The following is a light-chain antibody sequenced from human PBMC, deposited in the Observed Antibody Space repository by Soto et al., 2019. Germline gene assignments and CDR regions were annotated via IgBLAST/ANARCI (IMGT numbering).Light chain of an antibody. CDR3: QSYDSSLSGWV. CDR2: GNS. Sequence: QSVLTQSPSASGTPGQRVTISCSGSSSNIGAGYDVHWYQQLPVTAPKLLIYGNSNRPSGVPDRFSGSKSGTSASLAITGLQAEDEADYYCQSYDSSLSGWVFGGGTKLTVL. J-gene: IGLJ3*02. CDR1: SSNIGAGYD. V-gene: IGLV1-40*01.